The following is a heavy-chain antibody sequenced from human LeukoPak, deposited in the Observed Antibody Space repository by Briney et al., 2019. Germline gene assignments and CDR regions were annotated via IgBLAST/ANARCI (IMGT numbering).Heavy chain of an antibody. J-gene: IGHJ4*02. CDR2: INQDGGKK. V-gene: IGHV3-7*01. CDR1: RITFSNYW. CDR3: AKWGPYCVGDYCPALDS. Sequence: GGSLRLSCVATRITFSNYWMSWVRQAPGKGLEWVANINQDGGKKRYADSMKGRFTISRDNAKESLYLQLNSLRAEDTAVYYCAKWGPYCVGDYCPALDSWGPGTLVTVSS. D-gene: IGHD2-21*02.